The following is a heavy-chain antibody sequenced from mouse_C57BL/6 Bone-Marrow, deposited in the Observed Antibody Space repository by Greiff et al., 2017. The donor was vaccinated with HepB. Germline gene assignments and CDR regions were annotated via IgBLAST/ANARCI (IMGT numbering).Heavy chain of an antibody. D-gene: IGHD1-1*01. Sequence: QVHVKQSGAELARPGASVKLSCKASGYTFTSYGISWVKQRTGQGLEWIGEIYPRSGNTYYNEKFKGKATLTADKSSSTAYMELRSLTSEDSAVYFCARFYGSSYDWGQGTTLTVSS. CDR3: ARFYGSSYD. V-gene: IGHV1-81*01. J-gene: IGHJ2*01. CDR2: IYPRSGNT. CDR1: GYTFTSYG.